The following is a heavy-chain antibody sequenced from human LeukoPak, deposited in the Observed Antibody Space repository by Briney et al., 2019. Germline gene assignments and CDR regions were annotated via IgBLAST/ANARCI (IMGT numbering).Heavy chain of an antibody. Sequence: GGSLRLSCAASGFTFSSYAMSWVPQAPAKGLEWVSAISGSGGSTYYADSVKGRFTISRDNCKNTLYLQMNSLRAEDTAVYYCVGYSYGYPDDYWGQGPLVSVSS. CDR3: VGYSYGYPDDY. J-gene: IGHJ4*02. CDR1: GFTFSSYA. D-gene: IGHD5-18*01. CDR2: ISGSGGST. V-gene: IGHV3-23*01.